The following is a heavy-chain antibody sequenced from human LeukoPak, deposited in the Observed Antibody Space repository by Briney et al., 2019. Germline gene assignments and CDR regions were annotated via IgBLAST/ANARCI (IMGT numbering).Heavy chain of an antibody. CDR1: GFTFSSYS. J-gene: IGHJ4*02. CDR3: ARESYDYVWGSYRYTLDY. CDR2: ISSSSSYI. V-gene: IGHV3-21*01. Sequence: NPGGSLRLSCAASGFTFSSYSMNWVRQAPGKGMEWVSPISSSSSYIYYADSVKGRFTISRDNAKNSLYLQMNSLRAEDTAVYYCARESYDYVWGSYRYTLDYWGQGTLVTVSS. D-gene: IGHD3-16*02.